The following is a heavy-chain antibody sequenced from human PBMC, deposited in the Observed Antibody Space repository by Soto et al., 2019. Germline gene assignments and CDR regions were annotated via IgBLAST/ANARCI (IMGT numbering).Heavy chain of an antibody. CDR2: ISSTTNYI. V-gene: IGHV3-21*01. J-gene: IGHJ4*02. CDR3: ARESEDLTSNFDY. Sequence: GGSLRLSCAASSITFTRYSMNWVRQAPGKGLEWVSSISSTTNYIYYADSMKGRFTVSRDNAKNSVYLEMNSLSAEDTALYYCARESEDLTSNFDYWGQGTLVTVSS. CDR1: SITFTRYS.